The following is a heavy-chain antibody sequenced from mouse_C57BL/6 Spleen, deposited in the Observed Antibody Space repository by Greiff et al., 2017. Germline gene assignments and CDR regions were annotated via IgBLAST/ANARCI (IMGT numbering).Heavy chain of an antibody. J-gene: IGHJ4*01. CDR2: IDPETGGT. V-gene: IGHV1-15*01. D-gene: IGHD4-1*02. Sequence: QVQLQQSGAELVRPGASVTLSCKASGYTFTDYEMHWVKQTPVHGLEWIGAIDPETGGTAYNQKFKGKAILTADKSSSTAYMELRSLTSEDSAVYYCARPATGTGYAMDYWGQGTSVTVSS. CDR1: GYTFTDYE. CDR3: ARPATGTGYAMDY.